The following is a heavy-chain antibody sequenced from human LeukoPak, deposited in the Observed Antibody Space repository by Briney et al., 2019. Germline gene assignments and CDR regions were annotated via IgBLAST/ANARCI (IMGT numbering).Heavy chain of an antibody. CDR2: INSDGSTT. V-gene: IGHV3-74*01. Sequence: PGGSLRLSCAASGFSFSSYWMYWVRQAPGKGLVWVSRINSDGSTTTNADAVKGRFTISRDNAKNTLYLQLNSLRVEDTAVYYCARGNYVMDVWGQGTTVIVSS. CDR3: ARGNYVMDV. CDR1: GFSFSSYW. J-gene: IGHJ6*02.